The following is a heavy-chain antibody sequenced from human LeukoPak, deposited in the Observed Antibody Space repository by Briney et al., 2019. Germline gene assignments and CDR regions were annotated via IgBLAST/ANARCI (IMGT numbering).Heavy chain of an antibody. D-gene: IGHD3-10*01. CDR1: GGSISSDTYF. Sequence: SETRFLTCSVSGGSISSDTYFWGWIRQPPGKGLEWIGSISYSGSTYYNPSLRSRVTISVDTSKNQFSLKLSSVTAAETAVYYCARHSTGYYVSGSYYGAFDIWGQGTMVTVSS. CDR3: ARHSTGYYVSGSYYGAFDI. J-gene: IGHJ3*02. CDR2: ISYSGST. V-gene: IGHV4-39*01.